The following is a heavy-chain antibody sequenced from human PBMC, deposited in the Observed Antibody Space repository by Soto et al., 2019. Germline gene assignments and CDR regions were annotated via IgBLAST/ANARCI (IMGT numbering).Heavy chain of an antibody. CDR2: ISGSGDGT. CDR1: GFMFSSFA. D-gene: IGHD5-12*01. V-gene: IGHV3-23*01. CDR3: AGPGYSSQDY. Sequence: PGGSLRLSCAASGFMFSSFALSWVRQAPGMGLEWVSAISGSGDGTDYADSVKGRFTISRDNSKNTLYLQMNSLRAEDTAVYYCAGPGYSSQDYWGQGALVTVSS. J-gene: IGHJ4*02.